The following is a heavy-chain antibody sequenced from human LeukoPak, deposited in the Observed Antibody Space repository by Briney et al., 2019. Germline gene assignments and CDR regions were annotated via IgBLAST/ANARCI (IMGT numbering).Heavy chain of an antibody. D-gene: IGHD5-12*01. J-gene: IGHJ4*02. CDR1: GFPFNSYS. CDR3: ARDRPLSGYDFDS. V-gene: IGHV3-48*01. CDR2: ITDTGSSI. Sequence: GGSLRLSCVASGFPFNSYSMNWVRQAPGKGLEWLSYITDTGSSILYAESVKGRFTISRDNARNALYLQMNSLRADDTAIYYCARDRPLSGYDFDSWGQGTLVTVSS.